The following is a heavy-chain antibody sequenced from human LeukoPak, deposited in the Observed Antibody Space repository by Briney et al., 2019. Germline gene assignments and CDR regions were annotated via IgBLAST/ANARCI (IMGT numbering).Heavy chain of an antibody. J-gene: IGHJ3*02. CDR1: GGSFSGYY. V-gene: IGHV4-34*01. CDR2: INHSGST. Sequence: PSETLSLTCAVYGGSFSGYYWSWIRQPPGKGLEWIGEINHSGSTNYNPSLKSRVTISVDTSKNQFSLKLSSVTAADTAVYYCARDLYQNDGGGYRAYDIWGQGTMVTVSS. CDR3: ARDLYQNDGGGYRAYDI. D-gene: IGHD3-22*01.